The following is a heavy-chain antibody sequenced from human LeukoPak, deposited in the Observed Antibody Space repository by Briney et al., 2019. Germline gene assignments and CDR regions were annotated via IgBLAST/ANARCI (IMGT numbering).Heavy chain of an antibody. J-gene: IGHJ3*02. D-gene: IGHD3-10*01. CDR3: AREGYARGAFDI. CDR1: GFTVSSNY. CDR2: IFSGGNT. Sequence: GGSLRLSCAASGFTVSSNYMNWVRQAPGKGLEWVSVIFSGGNTYYADSVKGRFTISRDNSKNTLYLQMNSLRAEDTAVYYCAREGYARGAFDIWGQGTMVTVSS. V-gene: IGHV3-53*01.